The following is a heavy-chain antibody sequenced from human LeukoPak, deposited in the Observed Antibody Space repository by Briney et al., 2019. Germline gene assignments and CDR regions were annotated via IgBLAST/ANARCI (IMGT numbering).Heavy chain of an antibody. CDR3: AKRGSALRYFDF. CDR1: GFTFSNYA. Sequence: GGSLRLSCAASGFTFSNYAMSWARQAPGKGLEWVSAISTGGAGTYYADSVKGRFTISRDNSQNTLYLQMNSLRAEDTAIYYCAKRGSALRYFDFWGQGTLVTVSS. CDR2: ISTGGAGT. D-gene: IGHD3-9*01. J-gene: IGHJ4*02. V-gene: IGHV3-23*01.